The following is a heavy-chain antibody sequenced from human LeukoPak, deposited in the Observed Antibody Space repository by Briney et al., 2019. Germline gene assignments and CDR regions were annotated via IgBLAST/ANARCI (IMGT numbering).Heavy chain of an antibody. CDR2: ISSSSSYI. CDR1: GFTFSSYS. CDR3: ARDAYYYDSSGYYDY. V-gene: IGHV3-21*01. Sequence: GGSLRLSCAASGFTFSSYSMNWVRQAPGKGLEWVSSISSSSSYIYYADSVKGRFTIPRDNAKNSLYLQMNSLRAEDTAVYYCARDAYYYDSSGYYDYWGQGTLVTVSS. D-gene: IGHD3-22*01. J-gene: IGHJ4*02.